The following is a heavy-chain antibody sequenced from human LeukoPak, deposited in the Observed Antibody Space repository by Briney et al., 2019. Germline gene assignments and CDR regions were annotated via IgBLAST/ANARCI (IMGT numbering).Heavy chain of an antibody. J-gene: IGHJ6*03. V-gene: IGHV3-21*01. CDR1: GFSFSSYN. D-gene: IGHD3-10*01. CDR3: ARGPGYGSGRPSYYYYYYYMDV. CDR2: ITSSSTYT. Sequence: GGSLRLSCAASGFSFSSYNMNWVRQTPGKGLEWVSSITSSSTYTFYADSVKGRFTISRDNARNSLYLQMNSLRAEDTAVYYCARGPGYGSGRPSYYYYYYYMDVWGKGTTVTVSS.